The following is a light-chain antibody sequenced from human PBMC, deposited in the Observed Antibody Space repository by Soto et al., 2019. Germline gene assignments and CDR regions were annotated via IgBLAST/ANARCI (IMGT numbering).Light chain of an antibody. Sequence: QSALTQPPSASGSPGQSVAISCTGTSSDVGGYNYVSWYQQHPGKAPKLMIYEVNKRPSGVPDRFSGSKSGNTASLTVSVLQAEDEADYYSSSYAGSSNVFGTGTNVTVL. CDR2: EVN. CDR1: SSDVGGYNY. V-gene: IGLV2-8*01. J-gene: IGLJ1*01. CDR3: SSYAGSSNV.